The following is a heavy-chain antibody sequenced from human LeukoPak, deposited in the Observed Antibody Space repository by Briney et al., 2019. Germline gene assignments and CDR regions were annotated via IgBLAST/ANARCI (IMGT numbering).Heavy chain of an antibody. CDR2: ISGSGGNT. D-gene: IGHD2-15*01. CDR3: AKAPVTTCRGAFCYPFDY. J-gene: IGHJ4*02. Sequence: GGSLRLSCAASGLTFSSYAMNWVRQAPGKGLEWVSAISGSGGNTYYADSVKGRFTISRDNSKNTLYLQMNRLRPEDAAVYYCAKAPVTTCRGAFCYPFDYWGLGTLVTVSS. CDR1: GLTFSSYA. V-gene: IGHV3-23*01.